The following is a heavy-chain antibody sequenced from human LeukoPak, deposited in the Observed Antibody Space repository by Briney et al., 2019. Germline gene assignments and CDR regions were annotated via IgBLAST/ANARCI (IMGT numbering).Heavy chain of an antibody. Sequence: SETLSLTCTVSGGSISNNNYYWAWIRQPPGKGLECIGSIYYSGSPYYNPSLKSRVTMSLDTSRSQFSLKLSSVTAADTAVYYCAREGGHCDYAGCYSWFDTWGQGTLVTVSS. V-gene: IGHV4-39*07. CDR1: GGSISNNNYY. CDR2: IYYSGSP. CDR3: AREGGHCDYAGCYSWFDT. D-gene: IGHD3-16*01. J-gene: IGHJ5*02.